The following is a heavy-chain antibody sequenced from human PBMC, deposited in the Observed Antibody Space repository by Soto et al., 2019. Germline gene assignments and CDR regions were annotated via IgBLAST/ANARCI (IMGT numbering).Heavy chain of an antibody. J-gene: IGHJ4*02. CDR2: IDGDGSRT. CDR3: ARELASYNDY. CDR1: GFTFSGYW. D-gene: IGHD1-1*01. V-gene: IGHV3-74*01. Sequence: EVQLVESGGGLVQPGGSLRLSCAASGFTFSGYWMHWVRQAPGKGLVWLSRIDGDGSRTNYADSVKGRFTISRDNAKNTLYLQMNSLRAEDTAVYYCARELASYNDYWGQGTLVTVSS.